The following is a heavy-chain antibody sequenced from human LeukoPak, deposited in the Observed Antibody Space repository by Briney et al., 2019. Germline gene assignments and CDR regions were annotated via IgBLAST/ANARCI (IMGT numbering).Heavy chain of an antibody. CDR3: ARSYSGWGYYFDY. Sequence: GESLKISCMGSGYSFTRYWIGWVRQMPGKGVGGKATIYPGDSDTNYSPSFQAQVTISADKSISTAYLQWSGLKASDTAMYYCARSYSGWGYYFDYWGQGTLVTVSS. J-gene: IGHJ4*02. CDR1: GYSFTRYW. V-gene: IGHV5-51*01. D-gene: IGHD6-19*01. CDR2: IYPGDSDT.